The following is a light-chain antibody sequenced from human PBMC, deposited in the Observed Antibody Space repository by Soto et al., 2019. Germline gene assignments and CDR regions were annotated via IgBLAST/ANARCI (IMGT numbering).Light chain of an antibody. J-gene: IGKJ2*01. CDR1: QGIKDY. CDR2: GAS. V-gene: IGKV3-15*01. Sequence: EIVMTQSPATLSVSPGERATLSCRASQGIKDYLAWFQQKPGQAPRLLIYGASTRATAIPARFSGSGSGTEFTLSISRLEPEDFAVYYCQQYDSSPYTFGQGTKLEIK. CDR3: QQYDSSPYT.